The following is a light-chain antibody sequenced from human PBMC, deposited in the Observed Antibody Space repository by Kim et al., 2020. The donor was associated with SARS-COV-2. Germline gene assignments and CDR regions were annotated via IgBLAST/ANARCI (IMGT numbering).Light chain of an antibody. J-gene: IGKJ4*01. CDR1: QSVSSY. CDR2: DAS. CDR3: QQRSNWPPRLT. Sequence: EIVLTQSPATMSLSPGERATLSCRASQSVSSYLAWYQQKPGQAPRLLIYDASNRATGIPARFSGSGSGTDFTLTISSLEPEDFAVYYCQQRSNWPPRLTFGGGTKVDIK. V-gene: IGKV3-11*01.